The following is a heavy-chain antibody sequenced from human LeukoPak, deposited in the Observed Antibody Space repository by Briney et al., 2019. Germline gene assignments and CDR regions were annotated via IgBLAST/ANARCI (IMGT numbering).Heavy chain of an antibody. J-gene: IGHJ4*02. Sequence: SETLSLTCTVSGGSISSYYWSWIRQPPGKGLEWIGYIYYSGSTNYNPSLKSRVTISVDTSKNQFSLKLSSVTAADTAVYYCAGEHDILTGYYTPNWGQGILVTVSS. D-gene: IGHD3-9*01. V-gene: IGHV4-59*12. CDR1: GGSISSYY. CDR3: AGEHDILTGYYTPN. CDR2: IYYSGST.